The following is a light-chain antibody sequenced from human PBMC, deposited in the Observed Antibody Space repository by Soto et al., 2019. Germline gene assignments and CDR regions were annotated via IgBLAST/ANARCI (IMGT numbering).Light chain of an antibody. CDR2: AAS. CDR1: QDVSTV. Sequence: AIRMTQSPSSFSASPGDRVSITCRASQDVSTVVAWYQQKPGKAPRLLIDAASTLQSGVPSSFSGSGSRTEFTLTISYLQSEDFATYFCQQYHSFPLTFGGGTKVDFK. V-gene: IGKV1-8*01. J-gene: IGKJ4*01. CDR3: QQYHSFPLT.